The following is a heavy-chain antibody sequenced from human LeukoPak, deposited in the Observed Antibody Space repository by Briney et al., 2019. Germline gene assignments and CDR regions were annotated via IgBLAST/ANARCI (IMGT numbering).Heavy chain of an antibody. D-gene: IGHD2-21*02. CDR2: ISSSSSCI. J-gene: IGHJ4*02. Sequence: PGGSLRLSCAASGFTFSSYSMNWVRQAPGKGLEWVSSISSSSSCIYYTDSVKGRFTLSRDNAKKSLYLQMNSLRAEDTAVYYCARAPHPYCGGNCIYFDYWGQGTLVTVSS. V-gene: IGHV3-21*01. CDR1: GFTFSSYS. CDR3: ARAPHPYCGGNCIYFDY.